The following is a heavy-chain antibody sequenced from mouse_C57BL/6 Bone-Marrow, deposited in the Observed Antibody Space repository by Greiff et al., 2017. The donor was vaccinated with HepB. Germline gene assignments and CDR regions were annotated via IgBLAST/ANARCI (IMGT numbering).Heavy chain of an antibody. V-gene: IGHV1-4*01. CDR2: INPSSGYT. J-gene: IGHJ3*01. CDR1: GYTFTSYT. Sequence: QVQLKESGAELARPGASVKMSCKASGYTFTSYTMHWVKQRPGQGLEWIGYINPSSGYTKYDQKFKDKATLTADKSSSTAYMQLSSLTSEDSAVYYCAREWFAYWGQGTLVTVSA. CDR3: AREWFAY.